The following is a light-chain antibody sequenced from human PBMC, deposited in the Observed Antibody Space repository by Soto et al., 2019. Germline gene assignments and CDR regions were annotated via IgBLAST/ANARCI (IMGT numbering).Light chain of an antibody. CDR3: QQYNSYPVT. V-gene: IGKV1-5*03. J-gene: IGKJ5*01. Sequence: DIQMTQSPSSLSASVGDRFTVTCRASQSISSYLNWYQQKPGKAPKLLIYKASSLESGVPSRFSGSGSGTEFTLTISSLQPDDFATYYCQQYNSYPVTFGQGTRLEIK. CDR2: KAS. CDR1: QSISSY.